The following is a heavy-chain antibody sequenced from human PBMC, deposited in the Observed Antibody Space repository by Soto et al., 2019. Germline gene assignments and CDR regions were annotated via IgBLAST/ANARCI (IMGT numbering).Heavy chain of an antibody. J-gene: IGHJ6*02. Sequence: GASVKVSCKASGYTFTGYYMHWVRQAPGQGLEWMGWINPNSGGTNYAQKFQGWVTMTRDTSISTAYMELSRLRSDDTAVYYCARAYYDSSGYFFYGMDVWGQGPTVTVSS. CDR1: GYTFTGYY. D-gene: IGHD3-22*01. CDR2: INPNSGGT. V-gene: IGHV1-2*04. CDR3: ARAYYDSSGYFFYGMDV.